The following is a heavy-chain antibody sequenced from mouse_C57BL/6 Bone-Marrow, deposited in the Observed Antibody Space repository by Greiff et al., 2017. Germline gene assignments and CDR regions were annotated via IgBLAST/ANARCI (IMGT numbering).Heavy chain of an antibody. J-gene: IGHJ1*03. CDR1: GYTFTSYW. V-gene: IGHV1-52*01. D-gene: IGHD2-3*01. Sequence: QVQLQQPGAELVRPGSSVKLSCKASGYTFTSYWMHWVKQRPIQGLEWIGNIDPSDSETHYNQKFKDKATLTADKSSSTAYMQLSSLTSEDSAVYYCARYGYYPFDVWGTGTTVTVSS. CDR3: ARYGYYPFDV. CDR2: IDPSDSET.